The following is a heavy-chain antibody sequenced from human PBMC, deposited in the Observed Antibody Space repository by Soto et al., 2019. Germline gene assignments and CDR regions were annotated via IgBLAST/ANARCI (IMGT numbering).Heavy chain of an antibody. V-gene: IGHV4-4*02. CDR3: ARGGVLDPFDF. Sequence: QVQLQESGPGLVKPSGTLSLTCAVSSASISDYYWWSWVRQPPGKGLEWIGEIFHSGNTNYNPSLESRVTMSVDKSKNQFSLRVTSVTVADTAVYYCARGGVLDPFDFWGQGTLVTVSS. D-gene: IGHD3-3*01. J-gene: IGHJ4*02. CDR1: SASISDYYW. CDR2: IFHSGNT.